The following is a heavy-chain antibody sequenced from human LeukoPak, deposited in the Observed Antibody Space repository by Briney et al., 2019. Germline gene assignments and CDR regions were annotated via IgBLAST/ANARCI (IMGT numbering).Heavy chain of an antibody. Sequence: EGSLSLSCTVSGFTVSSNSMSWVRQAPGKGLEWVSFIYSDNTHYSDSVKGRFTISRDNSKNTLYLQMNSLRAEDTAVYYCARRAGAYSHPYDYWGQGTLVTVSS. CDR3: ARRAGAYSHPYDY. J-gene: IGHJ4*02. V-gene: IGHV3-53*01. CDR2: IYSDNT. CDR1: GFTVSSNS. D-gene: IGHD4/OR15-4a*01.